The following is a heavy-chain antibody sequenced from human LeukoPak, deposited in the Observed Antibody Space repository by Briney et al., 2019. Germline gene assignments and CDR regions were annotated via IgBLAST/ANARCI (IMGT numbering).Heavy chain of an antibody. CDR1: GFTFNSYW. Sequence: GGSLRLSCAASGFTFNSYWMSWVRQAPGKGLEWVAKMKQDGSEKYYVDSVKGRFTISRDNAKNSLYLQMNSLRAEDTAVYYCARDLSIYFGSGIFGFWGQGTLVPVSS. CDR3: ARDLSIYFGSGIFGF. J-gene: IGHJ4*02. V-gene: IGHV3-7*01. CDR2: MKQDGSEK. D-gene: IGHD3-10*01.